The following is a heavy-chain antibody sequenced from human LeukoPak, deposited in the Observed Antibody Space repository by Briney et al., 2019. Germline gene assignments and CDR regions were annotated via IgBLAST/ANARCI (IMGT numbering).Heavy chain of an antibody. CDR3: AKKGGVPAKVDY. Sequence: QPGGSLRLSCAASGFTFSSYAMSWVRQAPGKGLAWGSAISGSGGSTYYADSVKGRFTISRDNSKNTLYLQMNSLRAEDTAVYYCAKKGGVPAKVDYWGQGTLVTVSS. CDR2: ISGSGGST. V-gene: IGHV3-23*01. D-gene: IGHD2-2*01. CDR1: GFTFSSYA. J-gene: IGHJ4*02.